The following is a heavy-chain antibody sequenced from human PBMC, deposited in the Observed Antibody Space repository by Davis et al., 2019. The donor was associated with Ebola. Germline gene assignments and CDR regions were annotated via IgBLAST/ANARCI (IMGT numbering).Heavy chain of an antibody. V-gene: IGHV3-9*01. Sequence: PGGSLRLSCAASGFTFDDYAMHWVRQAPGKGLEWVSGISWNSGSIGYADSVKGRFTISRDNAKNSLYLQMNSLRAEDTALYYCAKDQTTVVTHPDYWGQGTLVTVSS. J-gene: IGHJ4*02. CDR3: AKDQTTVVTHPDY. CDR2: ISWNSGSI. CDR1: GFTFDDYA. D-gene: IGHD4-23*01.